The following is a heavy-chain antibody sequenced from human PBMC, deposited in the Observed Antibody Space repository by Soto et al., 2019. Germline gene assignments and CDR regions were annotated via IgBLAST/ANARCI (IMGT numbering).Heavy chain of an antibody. D-gene: IGHD3-22*01. J-gene: IGHJ4*02. CDR2: INPRGGST. CDR1: GYTFTSYY. V-gene: IGHV1-46*01. Sequence: QVQLVQSGAEVKKPGASVKVSCKASGYTFTSYYMHWVRQAPGQGLEWMGIINPRGGSTSYAQKFQGRVTMTRDTSTSTVYMELSSLRAEDTAVYYCARVTSEYYYDSSGYSDYWGQGTLVTVSS. CDR3: ARVTSEYYYDSSGYSDY.